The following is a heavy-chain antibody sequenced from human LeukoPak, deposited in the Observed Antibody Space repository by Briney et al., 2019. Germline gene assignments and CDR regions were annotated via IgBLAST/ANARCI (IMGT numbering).Heavy chain of an antibody. D-gene: IGHD6-13*01. CDR1: GGSISSSSYY. V-gene: IGHV4-39*07. CDR2: ISYSGST. CDR3: ARDHIVSSWYYFDY. Sequence: SETLSLTCTVSGGSISSSSYYWGWIRQPPGKGLEWIGSISYSGSTSYNPSLTSRVTILVDTSKNQFSLKLSSVTAADTAVYYCARDHIVSSWYYFDYWGQGTLVTVSS. J-gene: IGHJ4*02.